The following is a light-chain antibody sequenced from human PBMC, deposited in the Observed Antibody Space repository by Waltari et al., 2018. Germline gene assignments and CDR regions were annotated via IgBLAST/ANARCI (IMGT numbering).Light chain of an antibody. CDR3: QQYYSFPVT. V-gene: IGKV1-8*01. J-gene: IGKJ4*01. Sequence: AIRITQSPSSLSASTGARVTITCRASQGISSYLAWYQQKPGKAPKLLIYAASTLQSGVPSRFSGSGSGTDFTLTISCLQSEDFATYYCQQYYSFPVTFGGGTTVEIK. CDR2: AAS. CDR1: QGISSY.